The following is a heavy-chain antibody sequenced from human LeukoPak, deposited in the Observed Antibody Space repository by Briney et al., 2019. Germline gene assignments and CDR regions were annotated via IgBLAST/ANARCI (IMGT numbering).Heavy chain of an antibody. CDR2: ISARGDT. J-gene: IGHJ5*02. Sequence: SETLSLTCAVYGWSFNDYYWNWIRQPPGKGLEWIGEISARGDTNYNPSLKSRVTISVDTSKKQFSLRLTSIIAADTALYYFARGQVPAARGFHWVDPWGQGTLVTVSS. CDR3: ARGQVPAARGFHWVDP. V-gene: IGHV4-34*01. D-gene: IGHD2-2*01. CDR1: GWSFNDYY.